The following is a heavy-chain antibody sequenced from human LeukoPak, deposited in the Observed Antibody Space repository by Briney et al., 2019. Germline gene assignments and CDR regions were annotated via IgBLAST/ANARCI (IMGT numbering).Heavy chain of an antibody. Sequence: GGSLRLSCAASGFTFSSYEINWVRRAPGKGLEWVSYISSSGSTIYYADSVKGRFTISRDNAKNSLYLQMNSLRAEDTAVYYCAELGITMIGGVWGKGTTVTISS. CDR3: AELGITMIGGV. V-gene: IGHV3-48*03. CDR2: ISSSGSTI. J-gene: IGHJ6*03. CDR1: GFTFSSYE. D-gene: IGHD3-10*02.